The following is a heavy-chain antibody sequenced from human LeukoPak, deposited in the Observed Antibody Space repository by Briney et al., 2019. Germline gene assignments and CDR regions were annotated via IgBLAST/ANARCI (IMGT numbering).Heavy chain of an antibody. CDR2: IYYSGST. Sequence: PSQTLSLTCTVSGGSITSGGYYWSWIRQHPGKGLEWIGYIYYSGSTYYNPSLKSRVTISLDTSKNQFSLKLSSVTAADTAVYYCARIMYSSSWYPDAFDIWGQGTMVTVSS. CDR3: ARIMYSSSWYPDAFDI. D-gene: IGHD6-13*01. CDR1: GGSITSGGYY. J-gene: IGHJ3*02. V-gene: IGHV4-31*03.